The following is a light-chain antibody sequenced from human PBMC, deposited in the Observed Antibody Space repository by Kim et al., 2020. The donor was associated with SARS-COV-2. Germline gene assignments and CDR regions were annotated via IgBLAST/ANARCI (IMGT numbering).Light chain of an antibody. Sequence: DIQMTQSPSTLSASVGDRVTIPCRASESSSSWLAWYQHKPGKAPKLLIYKASTLQSGVPSRFSGSGSGTEFTLTIDGLQPEDFATYYCQEFNRYTFGQGTRLEIK. J-gene: IGKJ5*01. CDR1: ESSSSW. CDR2: KAS. V-gene: IGKV1-5*03. CDR3: QEFNRYT.